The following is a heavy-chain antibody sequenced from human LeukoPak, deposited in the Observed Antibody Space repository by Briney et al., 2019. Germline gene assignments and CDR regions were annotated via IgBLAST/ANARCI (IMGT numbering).Heavy chain of an antibody. Sequence: SETLSLTCTVSGDSVSSTGYYWGWIRQPPGKGLEWIGTIYYGGSTYYNPSLKSRVTMSEDTSRNQFSLKLSSVTAADTAVYYCARVEMATISRRRYFDYWGQGTLVTVSS. CDR2: IYYGGST. D-gene: IGHD5-24*01. CDR3: ARVEMATISRRRYFDY. J-gene: IGHJ4*02. V-gene: IGHV4-39*01. CDR1: GDSVSSTGYY.